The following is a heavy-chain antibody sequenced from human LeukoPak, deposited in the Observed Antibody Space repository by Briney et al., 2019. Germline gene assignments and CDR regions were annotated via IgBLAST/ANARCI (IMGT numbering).Heavy chain of an antibody. CDR3: ARDPGGYSSGGELDV. Sequence: GGSLRLSCAASGFTFSSYTMNWVRRAPGKGLEWVSSISSSSSYIYYADSVKGRFTISRDNAKNSLYLQMNSMRAEDMAVYYCARDPGGYSSGGELDVWGKGTTVTVSS. D-gene: IGHD6-19*01. J-gene: IGHJ6*04. CDR2: ISSSSSYI. CDR1: GFTFSSYT. V-gene: IGHV3-21*01.